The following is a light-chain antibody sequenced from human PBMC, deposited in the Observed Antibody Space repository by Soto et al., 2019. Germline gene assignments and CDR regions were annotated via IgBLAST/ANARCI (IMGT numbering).Light chain of an antibody. CDR3: QQLNTFPPFFT. V-gene: IGKV1-9*01. Sequence: DIQLTQSPSFLSASVGDRVTITCRASQGIRSYLAWYQQRPGKAPELLIYGASTLRPGGASRFSGSGSGTEFTLTISSRQPEDFATYFCQQLNTFPPFFTFGPGTKVDI. J-gene: IGKJ3*01. CDR1: QGIRSY. CDR2: GAS.